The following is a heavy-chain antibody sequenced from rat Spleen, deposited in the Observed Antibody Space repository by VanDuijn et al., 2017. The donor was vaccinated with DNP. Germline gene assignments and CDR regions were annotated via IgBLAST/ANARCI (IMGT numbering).Heavy chain of an antibody. CDR1: GLNFNDYW. D-gene: IGHD5-1*01. V-gene: IGHV5-31*01. J-gene: IGHJ2*01. Sequence: EVKLVESGGGLVQPGRSLKLSCVVSGLNFNDYWMAWVRQVPGKGLEWVASITGSGGSTYYRDSVKGRFTISRDNAKSTLYLQMNSLKSEDTATYYCARPPSWGGYYFDYWGQGVMVTVSS. CDR3: ARPPSWGGYYFDY. CDR2: ITGSGGST.